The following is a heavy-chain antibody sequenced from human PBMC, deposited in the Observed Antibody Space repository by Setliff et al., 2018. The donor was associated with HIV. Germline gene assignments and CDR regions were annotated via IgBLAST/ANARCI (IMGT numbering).Heavy chain of an antibody. V-gene: IGHV1-69*13. CDR1: GGTLSSYA. Sequence: SVKVSCKASGGTLSSYAITRVRQAPGQGPEWMGGIIPIYGTPNYAQRFQGRVTITADESTSTAYMDLSSLTSDDTAVYYCATSPRGTYYDILSGRPRGWFDPWGQGTLVTVSS. D-gene: IGHD3-9*01. CDR2: IIPIYGTP. J-gene: IGHJ5*02. CDR3: ATSPRGTYYDILSGRPRGWFDP.